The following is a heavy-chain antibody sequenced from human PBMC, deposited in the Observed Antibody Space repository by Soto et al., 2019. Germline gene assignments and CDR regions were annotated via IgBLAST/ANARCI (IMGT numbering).Heavy chain of an antibody. CDR1: GFTFSSYG. CDR3: ASSGGERSFDY. CDR2: IWYDGSNK. Sequence: QVQLVESGGGVVQPGRSLRLSCAASGFTFSSYGMHWVRQAPGKGLEWVAVIWYDGSNKYYADSVKGRFTISRDNSKNTLYLQMNSLRAEDTAVYYCASSGGERSFDYWGQGTLVTVSS. J-gene: IGHJ4*02. D-gene: IGHD2-21*01. V-gene: IGHV3-33*01.